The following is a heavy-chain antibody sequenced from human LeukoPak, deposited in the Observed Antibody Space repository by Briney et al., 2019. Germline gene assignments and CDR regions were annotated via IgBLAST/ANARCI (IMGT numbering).Heavy chain of an antibody. V-gene: IGHV1-69*13. CDR2: ITPIFVTA. CDR1: GGTFTRFT. CDR3: AREWGLESSGYYYAY. J-gene: IGHJ4*02. D-gene: IGHD3-22*01. Sequence: SVKVSCKASGGTFTRFTISWVRQAAGHGFEWLGGITPIFVTANFAQKFQGRVSITADESTSTAFMELSSLRSEDTAVYYCAREWGLESSGYYYAYWGQGTLVTVSS.